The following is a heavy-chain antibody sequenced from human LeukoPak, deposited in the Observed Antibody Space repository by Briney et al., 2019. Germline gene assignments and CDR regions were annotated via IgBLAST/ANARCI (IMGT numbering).Heavy chain of an antibody. CDR3: AKDNRGYFDF. Sequence: GGSLRLSCATSGFTFYSYGMHWVRQAPGKGLEWVALISYNGRNNYYADSVKGRFTISRDNSKNTLYLQVSSLRTEDTAVYFCAKDNRGYFDFWGQGTLVTVSS. D-gene: IGHD3-16*01. CDR1: GFTFYSYG. J-gene: IGHJ4*02. CDR2: ISYNGRNN. V-gene: IGHV3-30*18.